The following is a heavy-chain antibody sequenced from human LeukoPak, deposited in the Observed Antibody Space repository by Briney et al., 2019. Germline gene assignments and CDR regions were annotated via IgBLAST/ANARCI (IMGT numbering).Heavy chain of an antibody. Sequence: ASVKVSCKASGYTFTGYYIHWMRQAPGQGLEGMGWINPNSGGTNYAQNFQGRVTMTRDTSINTAYMELSRLRSDDTAVYYCATSLRDFAYWGQGTLVTVSS. J-gene: IGHJ4*02. CDR1: GYTFTGYY. CDR3: ATSLRDFAY. CDR2: INPNSGGT. V-gene: IGHV1-2*02.